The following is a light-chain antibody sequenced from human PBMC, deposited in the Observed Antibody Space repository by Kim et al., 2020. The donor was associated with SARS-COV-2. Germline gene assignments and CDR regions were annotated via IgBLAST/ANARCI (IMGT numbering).Light chain of an antibody. CDR1: SSDIGGYNY. J-gene: IGLJ2*01. V-gene: IGLV2-14*03. CDR3: SSYTSSRTLL. CDR2: DVS. Sequence: GPSITLSCTGTSSDIGGYNYVSCYQQHPGKAPKLMIYDVSNRPSGVSNRFSGSKSGNTASLTISGLQAEDEADYYCSSYTSSRTLLFGGGTQLTVL.